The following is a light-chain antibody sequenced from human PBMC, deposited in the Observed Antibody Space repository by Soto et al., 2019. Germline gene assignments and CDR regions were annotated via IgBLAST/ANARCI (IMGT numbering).Light chain of an antibody. J-gene: IGKJ2*01. CDR1: QSISSW. CDR2: DAS. CDR3: QQSYSTLYT. Sequence: DIQMTQSPSTLSASVGDRVTITCRASQSISSWLAWYQQKPGKAPKLLIYDASSLESGVPSRFSGSGSGTEFTLTISSLQPEDFATYYCQQSYSTLYTFGQGTKVDIK. V-gene: IGKV1-5*01.